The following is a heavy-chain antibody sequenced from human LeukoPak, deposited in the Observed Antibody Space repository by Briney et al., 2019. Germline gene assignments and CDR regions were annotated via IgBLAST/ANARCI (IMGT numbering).Heavy chain of an antibody. Sequence: SETLSLTCTVSGGSISSYYWSWIRQPPGKGLEWIGYIYYSGSTNYNPSLKSRVTISVDTSKNQFSLKLSSVTAADTAVYYCARDPGNGYFQHWGQGTLVTVSS. CDR3: ARDPGNGYFQH. D-gene: IGHD2-8*01. J-gene: IGHJ1*01. CDR2: IYYSGST. CDR1: GGSISSYY. V-gene: IGHV4-59*01.